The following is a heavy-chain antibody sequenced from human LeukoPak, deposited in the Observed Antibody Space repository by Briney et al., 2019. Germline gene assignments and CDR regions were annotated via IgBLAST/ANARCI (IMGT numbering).Heavy chain of an antibody. V-gene: IGHV1-2*02. D-gene: IGHD1-26*01. J-gene: IGHJ4*02. Sequence: ASVTLSCKSSGHTFSGYYIHWVRQAPGQGLEWMGWINPSSAGTNYAQNFQGRVTMTRDRSITTAYMELSRLRSDDTAVYYCAGSIVGATHFDYWGQGTLVTVSS. CDR2: INPSSAGT. CDR3: AGSIVGATHFDY. CDR1: GHTFSGYY.